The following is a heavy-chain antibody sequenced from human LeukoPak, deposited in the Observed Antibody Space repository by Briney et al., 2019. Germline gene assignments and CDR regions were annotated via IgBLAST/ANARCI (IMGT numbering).Heavy chain of an antibody. CDR2: ISSSSSYI. D-gene: IGHD2-2*01. V-gene: IGHV3-21*01. CDR1: GFTFSSYS. Sequence: PGGSLRLSCAASGFTFSSYSMNWVRQAPGKGLEWVSFISSSSSYIYYADSVKGRFTISRDNAKNSLYLQMNSLRAEDTAVYYCARVLMYCSSTSCHFDYWGQGTLVTVSS. J-gene: IGHJ4*02. CDR3: ARVLMYCSSTSCHFDY.